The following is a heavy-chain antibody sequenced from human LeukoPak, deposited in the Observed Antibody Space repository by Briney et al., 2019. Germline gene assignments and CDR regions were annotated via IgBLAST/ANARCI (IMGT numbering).Heavy chain of an antibody. Sequence: SETLSLTCTVSGGSISSGDYYWSWIRQPPGKGLEWIGYIYYSGSTYYNPSLKSRVTISVDTSKNQFSLKLSSVTAADTAVYYCARGFQYQRMDLDYWGQGTLVTVSS. D-gene: IGHD2-2*01. CDR2: IYYSGST. V-gene: IGHV4-30-4*01. CDR1: GGSISSGDYY. CDR3: ARGFQYQRMDLDY. J-gene: IGHJ4*02.